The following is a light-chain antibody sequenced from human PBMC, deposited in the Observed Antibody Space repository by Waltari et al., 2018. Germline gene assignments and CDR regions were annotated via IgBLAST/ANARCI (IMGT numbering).Light chain of an antibody. CDR1: ALPWQY. J-gene: IGLJ2*01. CDR3: QVADSSISYVV. Sequence: SYELTQPPSVSVSPGQTARITCSGDALPWQYTYWYQQKPGQAPVLVISQDSERPSGSPARFSGSSSGTTVTLTISGVQAEDEADDYCQVADSSISYVVCGGGTKLTVL. CDR2: QDS. V-gene: IGLV3-25*03.